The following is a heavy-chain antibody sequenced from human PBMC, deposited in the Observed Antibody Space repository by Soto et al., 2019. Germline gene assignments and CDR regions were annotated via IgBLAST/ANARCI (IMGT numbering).Heavy chain of an antibody. V-gene: IGHV4-59*01. Sequence: PSETLSLTCTVSGGSISTYYWSWLRQPPGKGLEWIGYIYYDGSTSYNPSLRSRVTISVDTSKNQFSLILSSVTSADTAVYYCARDQLSSGLYVWFDPGAREPWSPSPQ. J-gene: IGHJ5*02. CDR3: ARDQLSSGLYVWFDP. CDR1: GGSISTYY. D-gene: IGHD6-25*01. CDR2: IYYDGST.